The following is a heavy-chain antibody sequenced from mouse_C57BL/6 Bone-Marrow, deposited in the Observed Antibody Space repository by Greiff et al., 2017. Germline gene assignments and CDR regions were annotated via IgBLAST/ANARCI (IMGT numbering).Heavy chain of an antibody. CDR1: GYTFTSYW. Sequence: QVQLQQPGAELVMPGASVKLSCKASGYTFTSYWMHWVKQRPGQGLEWIGEIDPSDSYTNYNQKFKGKSTLTVDKSSSTAYMQLRSLTSEDSAVYYCASSAGAWFAYWGQGTLVTVSA. V-gene: IGHV1-69*01. CDR3: ASSAGAWFAY. CDR2: IDPSDSYT. J-gene: IGHJ3*01.